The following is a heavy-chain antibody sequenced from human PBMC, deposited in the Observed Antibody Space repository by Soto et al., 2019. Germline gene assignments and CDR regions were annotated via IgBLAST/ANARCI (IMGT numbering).Heavy chain of an antibody. J-gene: IGHJ4*02. Sequence: PGGSLRLSCAVSGFIFKNYALNWVRQAPGKGLEWVASITRDGYNKYYADSVKGRFTISRDNSKNTLSLQMTALRVEDSSVYCCTKSSGGSSSVGMDYWGPGTLVTVSS. CDR2: ITRDGYNK. D-gene: IGHD6-6*01. V-gene: IGHV3-30*04. CDR1: GFIFKNYA. CDR3: TKSSGGSSSVGMDY.